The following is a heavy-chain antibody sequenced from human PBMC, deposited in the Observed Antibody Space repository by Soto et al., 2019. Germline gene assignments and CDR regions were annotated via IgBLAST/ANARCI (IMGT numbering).Heavy chain of an antibody. J-gene: IGHJ5*02. CDR3: ARGPPSVVVTAIPRLNWFDP. V-gene: IGHV4-34*01. CDR1: GGSFSGYY. D-gene: IGHD2-21*02. CDR2: INHSGST. Sequence: PSETLSLTCAVYGGSFSGYYWSWIRQPPGKGLEWIGEINHSGSTNYNPSLKSRVTISVDTSKNQFSLKLSSVTAADTAVYYCARGPPSVVVTAIPRLNWFDPWGQGTLVTVSS.